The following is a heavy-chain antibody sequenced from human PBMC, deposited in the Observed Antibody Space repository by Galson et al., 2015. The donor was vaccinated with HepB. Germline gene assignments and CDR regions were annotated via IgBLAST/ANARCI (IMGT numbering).Heavy chain of an antibody. CDR2: INPSGGST. CDR1: GYTFTSYY. CDR3: AIGAITQINYYGMDV. D-gene: IGHD1-26*01. Sequence: SVKVSCKASGYTFTSYYMHWVRQAPGQGLEWMGIINPSGGSTSYAQKFQGRVTMTRDTSTSTVYMELSSLRSEDTAVYYCAIGAITQINYYGMDVWGQGTTVTVSS. J-gene: IGHJ6*02. V-gene: IGHV1-46*03.